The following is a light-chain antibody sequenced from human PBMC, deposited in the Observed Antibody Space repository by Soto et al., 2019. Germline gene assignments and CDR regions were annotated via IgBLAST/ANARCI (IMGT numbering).Light chain of an antibody. CDR2: AAS. CDR1: QDINVY. V-gene: IGKV1-39*01. CDR3: QQYYSYPLT. Sequence: DIQMTQSPSSVSASIGDTVTITCRASQDINVYLNWYQQKPGEVPKLLIFAASSLQSGVPSRFSGGRSGPDFTLTISSLQPEDFATYYCQQYYSYPLTFGPGTKVDI. J-gene: IGKJ3*01.